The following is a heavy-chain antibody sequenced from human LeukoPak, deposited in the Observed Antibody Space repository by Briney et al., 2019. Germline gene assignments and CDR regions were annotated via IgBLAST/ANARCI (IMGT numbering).Heavy chain of an antibody. Sequence: GGSLRLSCAASGFTFSSYSMNWVRQAPGKGLEWVSSISSSSSYIYYADSVKGRFTISRDNAKNSLYLQMNSLRAEDTAVYYCARESSTSDLLLSYYMDVWGKGTTVTVSS. V-gene: IGHV3-21*01. D-gene: IGHD2-2*01. CDR3: ARESSTSDLLLSYYMDV. CDR2: ISSSSSYI. J-gene: IGHJ6*03. CDR1: GFTFSSYS.